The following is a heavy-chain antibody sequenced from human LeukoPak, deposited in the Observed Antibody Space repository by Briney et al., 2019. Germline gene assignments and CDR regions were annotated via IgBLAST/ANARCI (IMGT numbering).Heavy chain of an antibody. CDR2: IYASGST. V-gene: IGHV4-61*02. Sequence: SQTLSLTYTVSGGSISSDSHYWSWIRQPAGKGLEWIGRIYASGSTDYNPSLKSRVTISIDTSKNQFSLKLSSVTAADTAVYYCANCIRYSSSCDYWGQGTLVTVSP. J-gene: IGHJ4*02. CDR3: ANCIRYSSSCDY. D-gene: IGHD6-6*01. CDR1: GGSISSDSHY.